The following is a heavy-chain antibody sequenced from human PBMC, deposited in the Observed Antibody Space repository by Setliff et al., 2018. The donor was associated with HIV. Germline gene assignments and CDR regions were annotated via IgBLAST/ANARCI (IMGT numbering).Heavy chain of an antibody. Sequence: SETLSLTCTVSGGSISSYCWSWIRQPPGKGLEWIGYICDSGITKYSPSLKSRVTISVDRSKNQFSLKLSSVTAADTAIYYCARMDYWSVRGIIVRVDAFDLWGQGTMVTVSS. CDR3: ARMDYWSVRGIIVRVDAFDL. D-gene: IGHD3-10*01. V-gene: IGHV4-59*01. CDR1: GGSISSYC. CDR2: ICDSGIT. J-gene: IGHJ3*01.